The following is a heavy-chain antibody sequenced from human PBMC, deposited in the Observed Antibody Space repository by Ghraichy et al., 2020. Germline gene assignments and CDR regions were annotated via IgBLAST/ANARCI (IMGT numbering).Heavy chain of an antibody. CDR1: GGSFSGYY. D-gene: IGHD3-16*02. J-gene: IGHJ4*02. V-gene: IGHV4-34*01. CDR2: INHSGST. CDR3: ASRYDYVWGSYRFDY. Sequence: SETLSPTCAVYGGSFSGYYWSWIRQPPGKGLEWIGEINHSGSTNYNPSLKSRVTISVDTSKNQFSLKLSSVTAADTAVYYCASRYDYVWGSYRFDYWGQGTLVTVSS.